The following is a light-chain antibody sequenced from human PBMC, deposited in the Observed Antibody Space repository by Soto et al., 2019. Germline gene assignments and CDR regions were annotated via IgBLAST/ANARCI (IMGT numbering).Light chain of an antibody. CDR2: YDN. CDR3: QLWNISSDQGV. J-gene: IGLJ3*02. CDR1: NIGINA. V-gene: IGLV3-21*04. Sequence: SYELTQPPSVSVAPEKTATITCGGDNIGINAVHWYQQKPGQAPLLVVYYDNDRPSGIPERFSGATSGNTATLTISRVEAGDEAEYYCQLWNISSDQGVFGGGTKLTVL.